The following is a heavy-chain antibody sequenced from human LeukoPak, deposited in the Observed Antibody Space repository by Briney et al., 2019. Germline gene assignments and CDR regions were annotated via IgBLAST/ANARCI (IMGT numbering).Heavy chain of an antibody. D-gene: IGHD5-18*01. Sequence: GASVKVSCKASGYTFTGYYMHWVRQAPGQGLERMGWINPNSGGTNYAQKLQGRVTMTTDTSTSTAYMELRSLRSDDTAVYYCARDAGGGLQLWYPGGPDGYWGQGTLVTVSS. CDR1: GYTFTGYY. CDR3: ARDAGGGLQLWYPGGPDGY. CDR2: INPNSGGT. J-gene: IGHJ4*02. V-gene: IGHV1-2*02.